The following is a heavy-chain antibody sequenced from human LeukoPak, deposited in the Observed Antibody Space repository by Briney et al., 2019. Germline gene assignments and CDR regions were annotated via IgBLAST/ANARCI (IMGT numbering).Heavy chain of an antibody. J-gene: IGHJ4*02. CDR1: GLTIGNNF. CDR2: ISGSGGKT. CDR3: AKEGGRLTPHIDY. Sequence: GGSLRLSCAASGLTIGNNFMAWVRQPPGEGLEWVSAISGSGGKTYYADSVKGRFTISRDNSKNTVYLEVNSLRAEDTAVYFCAKEGGRLTPHIDYWGQGILVTVSS. V-gene: IGHV3-23*01. D-gene: IGHD2-15*01.